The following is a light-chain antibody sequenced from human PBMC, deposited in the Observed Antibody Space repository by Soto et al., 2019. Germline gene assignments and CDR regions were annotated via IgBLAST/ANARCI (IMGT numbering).Light chain of an antibody. CDR1: QSISSY. CDR3: QQYGSSPIT. J-gene: IGKJ5*01. V-gene: IGKV3-20*01. CDR2: GAF. Sequence: EVVLAQSPGTLSLSPGERATLSCRASQSISSYLAWYQQKPGQAPRLLISGAFTRASGIPGRFRGSKSGTDFTLTIRGLEPEDAALYYCQQYGSSPITFGQGTRLE.